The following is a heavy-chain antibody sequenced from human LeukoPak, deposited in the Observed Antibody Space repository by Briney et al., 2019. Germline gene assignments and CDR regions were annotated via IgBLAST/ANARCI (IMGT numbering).Heavy chain of an antibody. CDR2: IYSSGST. J-gene: IGHJ6*03. Sequence: SETLSLTCTVSSGSISSGSYYWSWIRQPAGKGLQWIGRIYSSGSTNYNPSLKSRVSILVDTSTNQFSLNLSSVTAADTAVYYCAREGRYCSSISCSTYYYYYYMDVWGKGTTVTVSS. D-gene: IGHD2-2*01. CDR1: SGSISSGSYY. V-gene: IGHV4-61*02. CDR3: AREGRYCSSISCSTYYYYYYMDV.